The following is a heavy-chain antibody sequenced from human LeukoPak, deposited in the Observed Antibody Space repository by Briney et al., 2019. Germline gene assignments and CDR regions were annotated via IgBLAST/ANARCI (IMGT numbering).Heavy chain of an antibody. CDR3: ARVGKQWLVLRGWFDP. CDR1: GGSFSGYY. J-gene: IGHJ5*02. CDR2: INHSGST. Sequence: SETLSLTCAVYGGSFSGYYWSWIRQPPGKGLEWIGEINHSGSTNYNPSLKSRVTISVDASKNQFSLKLSSVTAADTAVYYCARVGKQWLVLRGWFDPWGQGTLVTVSS. V-gene: IGHV4-34*01. D-gene: IGHD6-19*01.